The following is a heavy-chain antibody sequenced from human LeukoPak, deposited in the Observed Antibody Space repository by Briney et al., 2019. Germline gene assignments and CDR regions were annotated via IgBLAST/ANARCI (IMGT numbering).Heavy chain of an antibody. Sequence: SETLSLTCTFSGGSISSYYWSWIRQPAGKGLEWIGRIHTSGSTNYNPSLKNRVTISVDTSKNQFSLKLSSVTAADTAVYYCARADYSSTWSHDYYYMDVWGKGTTVTVSS. D-gene: IGHD6-13*01. J-gene: IGHJ6*03. CDR1: GGSISSYY. CDR3: ARADYSSTWSHDYYYMDV. V-gene: IGHV4-4*07. CDR2: IHTSGST.